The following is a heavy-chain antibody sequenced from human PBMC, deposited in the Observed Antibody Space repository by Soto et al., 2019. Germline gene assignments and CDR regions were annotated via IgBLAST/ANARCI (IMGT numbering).Heavy chain of an antibody. CDR3: AIDPKGYCSGGSCYRDDY. CDR2: LIPIFGTA. V-gene: IGHV1-69*06. Sequence: QVQLVQSGAEVKKPGSSVNVSCKASGGTFSSYAISWLRQAPGQGLELMGGLIPIFGTANYAQKFHGRVTITADKSTSTAYRELSRLRSEDTALYYCAIDPKGYCSGGSCYRDDYWGQGTLVTVSS. J-gene: IGHJ4*02. CDR1: GGTFSSYA. D-gene: IGHD2-15*01.